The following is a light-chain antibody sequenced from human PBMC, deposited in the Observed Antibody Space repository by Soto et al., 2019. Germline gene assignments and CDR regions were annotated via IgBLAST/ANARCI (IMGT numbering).Light chain of an antibody. V-gene: IGLV1-40*01. CDR3: QSYDSSLRGSRV. Sequence: QSVLTQPPSVSGAPGQRVIISCTGSSSNIGAGYDVHWYQQLPGTAPKLLIYGNSNRPSGVPDRFSGSKSGTSASLAITGLQAEDEADYYCQSYDSSLRGSRVFGTGTKVTVL. CDR2: GNS. CDR1: SSNIGAGYD. J-gene: IGLJ1*01.